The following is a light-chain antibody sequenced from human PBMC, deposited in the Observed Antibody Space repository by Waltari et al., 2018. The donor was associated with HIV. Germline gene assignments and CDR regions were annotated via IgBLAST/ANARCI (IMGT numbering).Light chain of an antibody. V-gene: IGLV2-23*02. J-gene: IGLJ2*01. CDR1: SRDVGSYNL. CDR3: CSYAGSSNVV. CDR2: EVS. Sequence: QSALTQPAYVSGSPGQSITISCTGTSRDVGSYNLVSWYQQHPGKAPKLMIYEVSKRPSGVSNRFSGSKSGNTASLTIYGLQAEDEADYYCCSYAGSSNVVFGGGTKLTVL.